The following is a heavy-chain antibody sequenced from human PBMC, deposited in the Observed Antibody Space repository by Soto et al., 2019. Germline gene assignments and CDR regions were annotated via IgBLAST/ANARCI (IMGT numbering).Heavy chain of an antibody. V-gene: IGHV3-9*01. J-gene: IGHJ3*01. D-gene: IGHD6-19*01. CDR3: ARVHSSGWYVEPYDA. Sequence: EVQLVESGGNLARPGESLRLSCAASGFKFDDYAFHWVRQAPGKGPEWVSGISWNGAYSGYADSVKGRFTISRDNAGNSVYLQMDTLRPEDTALYYCARVHSSGWYVEPYDAWGQGTMVTVSS. CDR1: GFKFDDYA. CDR2: ISWNGAYS.